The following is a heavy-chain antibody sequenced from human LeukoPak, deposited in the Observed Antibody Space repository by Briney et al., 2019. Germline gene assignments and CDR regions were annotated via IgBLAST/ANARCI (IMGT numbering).Heavy chain of an antibody. CDR2: INHSGST. D-gene: IGHD1-26*01. V-gene: IGHV4-34*01. CDR3: ASHSSWYGRVVGATTPFGY. CDR1: GGSFSGYY. Sequence: SETLFLTCAVYGGSFSGYYWSWIRQPPGKGLEWIGEINHSGSTNYNPSLKSRVTISVDTSKNQFSLKLSSVTAADTAVYYCASHSSWYGRVVGATTPFGYWGQGTLVTVSS. J-gene: IGHJ4*02.